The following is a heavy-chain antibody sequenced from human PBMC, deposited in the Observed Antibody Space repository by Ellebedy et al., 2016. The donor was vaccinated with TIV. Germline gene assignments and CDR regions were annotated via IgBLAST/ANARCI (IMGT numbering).Heavy chain of an antibody. CDR2: ISSGGNYI. Sequence: GGSLKISXTASGFTFNTFTVNWVRQAPGKGLEWISSISSGGNYIHYAASVKGRFTISRDNARNSFFLQMNTLRAEDTAVYYCTRDYYDSIAFDYWGQGTQVTVSS. CDR1: GFTFNTFT. D-gene: IGHD3-22*01. J-gene: IGHJ4*02. CDR3: TRDYYDSIAFDY. V-gene: IGHV3-21*01.